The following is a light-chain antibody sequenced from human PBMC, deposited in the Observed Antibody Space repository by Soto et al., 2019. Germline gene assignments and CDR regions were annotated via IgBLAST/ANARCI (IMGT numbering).Light chain of an antibody. CDR3: QQHDNVPTWT. J-gene: IGKJ1*01. CDR2: DAS. Sequence: DIQMTQSPSSLSASVGDRVTITCQASQDISNNLNWYQQKPGKAPKLLIYDASNLETRVPSRFSGSGSGTDFTFTINSLQPEDIGTYYCQQHDNVPTWTFGQGTKVEI. V-gene: IGKV1-33*01. CDR1: QDISNN.